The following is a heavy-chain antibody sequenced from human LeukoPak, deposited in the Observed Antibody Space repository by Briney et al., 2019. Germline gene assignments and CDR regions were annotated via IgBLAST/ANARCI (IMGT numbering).Heavy chain of an antibody. CDR2: IDNSGST. CDR1: GGSISSSY. CDR3: AGGPGLYYFDY. D-gene: IGHD3-16*01. V-gene: IGHV4-59*01. J-gene: IGHJ4*02. Sequence: SETLSLTCTVSGGSISSSYWSWVRQPPGKGLEWIGYIDNSGSTNYNPSLKSRVTISLDTPKSQFSLKLSSVTAADTAVYYCAGGPGLYYFDYWGQGTLVTVSS.